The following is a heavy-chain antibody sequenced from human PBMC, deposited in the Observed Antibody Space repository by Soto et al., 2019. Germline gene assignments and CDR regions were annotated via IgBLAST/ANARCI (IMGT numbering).Heavy chain of an antibody. CDR3: ATYCSSTSCSGLDAFDI. J-gene: IGHJ3*02. CDR2: ISSSGSTI. D-gene: IGHD2-2*01. V-gene: IGHV3-48*03. Sequence: EVQLVESGGGLVQPGGSLRLSCAASGFTFSSYEMNWVRQAPGKGLAWVSYISSSGSTIYYADSVKGRFTISRDNAKNSLYLQRNSVRAEDMAVYYCATYCSSTSCSGLDAFDIWGQGTMVTVSS. CDR1: GFTFSSYE.